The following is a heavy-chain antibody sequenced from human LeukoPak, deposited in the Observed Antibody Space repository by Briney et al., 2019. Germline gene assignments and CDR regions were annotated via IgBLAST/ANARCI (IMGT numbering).Heavy chain of an antibody. J-gene: IGHJ3*02. CDR3: ARVAAAGKREGAFDI. Sequence: GRSLRLSCAASGFTFSSYAMHWVRQAPGKGLEWVAVISYDGSNKYYADSVKGRFTISRDNSKNTLYLQMNSLRAEDTAVYYCARVAAAGKREGAFDIWGQGTMVTVSS. V-gene: IGHV3-30-3*01. D-gene: IGHD6-13*01. CDR2: ISYDGSNK. CDR1: GFTFSSYA.